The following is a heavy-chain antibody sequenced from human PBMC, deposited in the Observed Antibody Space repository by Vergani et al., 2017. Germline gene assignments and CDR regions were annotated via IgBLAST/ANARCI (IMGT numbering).Heavy chain of an antibody. D-gene: IGHD1-7*01. Sequence: EVQLVQSGAEVKKPGESLRISCKGSGYSFTSYWISWVRQMPGKGLEWMGRIDPSDSYTKYSPSFQGHVTISADKSISTAYLQWSSLKASDTAMYYCARRPNWNYGYDAFDIWGQGTMVTVSS. J-gene: IGHJ3*02. CDR1: GYSFTSYW. CDR2: IDPSDSYT. CDR3: ARRPNWNYGYDAFDI. V-gene: IGHV5-10-1*03.